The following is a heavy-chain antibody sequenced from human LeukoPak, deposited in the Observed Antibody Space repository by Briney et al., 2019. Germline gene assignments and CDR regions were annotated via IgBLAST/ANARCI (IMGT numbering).Heavy chain of an antibody. D-gene: IGHD5-12*01. J-gene: IGHJ4*02. CDR3: VRDGGVSGYDLLDY. Sequence: GGALRLSCAASGGTFSKYWMSWVREAPGEGVEWGAHINQDGSEEHYMDSAKARFTISRDNAKNSLSLQMNSLRAEDTAVYYCVRDGGVSGYDLLDYWGQGTLVTVSS. CDR2: INQDGSEE. V-gene: IGHV3-7*01. CDR1: GGTFSKYW.